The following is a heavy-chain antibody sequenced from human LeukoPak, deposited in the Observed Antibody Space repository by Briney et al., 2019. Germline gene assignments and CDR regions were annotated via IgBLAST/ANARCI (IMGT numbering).Heavy chain of an antibody. CDR1: GGTFSSYA. J-gene: IGHJ4*02. V-gene: IGHV1-69*05. Sequence: SVKVSCKASGGTFSSYAVSWVRQAPGQGLEWMGRIIPIFSTANYAQKFQGRVTITTDESTSTAYMELSSLRSEDTAVYYCAFSMITFGGVIAPNPKDYWGQGTLVTVSS. D-gene: IGHD3-16*02. CDR2: IIPIFSTA. CDR3: AFSMITFGGVIAPNPKDY.